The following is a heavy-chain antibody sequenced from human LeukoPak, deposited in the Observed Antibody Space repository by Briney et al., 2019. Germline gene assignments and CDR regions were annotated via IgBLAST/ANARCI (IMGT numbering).Heavy chain of an antibody. D-gene: IGHD5-18*01. Sequence: SETLSLTCTVSGGSISSGDYYWSWIRQPPGKGLEWIGYIYYSGSTYYNPSLKSRVTISVDTSKNQFSLKLNSVTAADTAVYYCASQYTYAYDFDYWGQGTLVTVSS. CDR3: ASQYTYAYDFDY. CDR1: GGSISSGDYY. J-gene: IGHJ4*02. CDR2: IYYSGST. V-gene: IGHV4-30-4*08.